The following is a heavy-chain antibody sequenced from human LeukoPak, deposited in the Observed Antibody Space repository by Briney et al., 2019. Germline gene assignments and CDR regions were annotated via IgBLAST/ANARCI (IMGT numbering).Heavy chain of an antibody. CDR3: ATSLHSSSWSGY. CDR1: GFTFSSYE. CDR2: ISSNDDST. D-gene: IGHD6-13*01. J-gene: IGHJ4*02. V-gene: IGHV3-23*01. Sequence: GGSLRLSCAASGFTFSSYEMNWVRQAPGKGLEWVSTISSNDDSTYYADSVKGRFTISRDNSKNTLYLQMNSLRAEDTAVYYCATSLHSSSWSGYWGQGTLVTVSS.